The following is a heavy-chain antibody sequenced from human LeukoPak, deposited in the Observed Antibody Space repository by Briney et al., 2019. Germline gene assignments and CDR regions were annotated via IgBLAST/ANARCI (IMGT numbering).Heavy chain of an antibody. Sequence: ASVKVSCKASGGTFSSYAISWVRQAPGQGLEWMGGIIPIFGTANYAQKFQGRVTITAGESTSTAYMELSSLRSEDTAVYYCARGAREYQLLYPFDYWGQGTLVTVSS. CDR3: ARGAREYQLLYPFDY. J-gene: IGHJ4*02. D-gene: IGHD2-2*02. V-gene: IGHV1-69*13. CDR1: GGTFSSYA. CDR2: IIPIFGTA.